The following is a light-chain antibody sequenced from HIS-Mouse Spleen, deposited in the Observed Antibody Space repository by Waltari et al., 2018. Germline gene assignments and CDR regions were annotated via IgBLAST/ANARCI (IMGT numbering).Light chain of an antibody. Sequence: DIVMTQSSLSLPVTPGEPASISCRSSQSLLHSNGYNCLDWYLQKQGQSPQLLIYLGSNRASGVPDRFSGSGSGTDFTLKISRVEAEDVGVYYCMQALQTPWTFGQGTKLEIK. J-gene: IGKJ2*01. CDR3: MQALQTPWT. CDR2: LGS. V-gene: IGKV2-28*01. CDR1: QSLLHSNGYNC.